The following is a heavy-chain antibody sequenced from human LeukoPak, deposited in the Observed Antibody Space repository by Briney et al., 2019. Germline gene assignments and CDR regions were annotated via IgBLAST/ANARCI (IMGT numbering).Heavy chain of an antibody. CDR3: ARAILGSYYGSGSFDY. Sequence: SETLSLTCTVSGGSISSRSYYWGWIRQPPGKGLEWTGSIYYSGSTYYNPSLKSRVIISVDMSKNQFSLKLSSVTAADTAVYYCARAILGSYYGSGSFDYWGQGSLVAVSS. D-gene: IGHD3-10*01. V-gene: IGHV4-39*07. J-gene: IGHJ4*02. CDR1: GGSISSRSYY. CDR2: IYYSGST.